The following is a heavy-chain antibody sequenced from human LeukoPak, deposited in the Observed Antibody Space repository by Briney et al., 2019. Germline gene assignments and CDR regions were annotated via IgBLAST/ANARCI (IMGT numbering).Heavy chain of an antibody. D-gene: IGHD6-19*01. CDR3: ARAPGQWLVDGMDV. CDR1: GGTFSSYA. Sequence: SVKVSCKASGGTFSSYAISWVRQAPGQGPEWMGRIIPILGIANYAQKFQGRVTITADKSTSTAYMELSSLRSEDTAVYYCARAPGQWLVDGMDVWGQGTTVTVSS. J-gene: IGHJ6*02. CDR2: IIPILGIA. V-gene: IGHV1-69*04.